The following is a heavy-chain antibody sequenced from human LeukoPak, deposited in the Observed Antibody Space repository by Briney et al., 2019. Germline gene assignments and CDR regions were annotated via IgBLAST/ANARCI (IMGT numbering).Heavy chain of an antibody. CDR3: AKATKPYDSSGYYLYYFDY. CDR2: ISGSGGST. Sequence: QSGGSLRLSCAASGFTFSSYAMSWVRQAPGKGLEWVSAISGSGGSTYYADSVKGRFTISRDNSKNTLYLQMNSLRAEDTAVYYCAKATKPYDSSGYYLYYFDYWGQGTLVTVSS. CDR1: GFTFSSYA. V-gene: IGHV3-23*01. J-gene: IGHJ4*02. D-gene: IGHD3-22*01.